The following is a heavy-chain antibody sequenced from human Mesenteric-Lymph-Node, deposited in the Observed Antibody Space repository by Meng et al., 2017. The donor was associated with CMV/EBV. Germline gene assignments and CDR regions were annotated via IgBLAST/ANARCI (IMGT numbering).Heavy chain of an antibody. D-gene: IGHD1-26*01. CDR3: AKGGIVGAPIGFDP. CDR1: GFSVSSSY. Sequence: GGSLRLSCAASGFSVSSSYMSWVRQAPGKGLEWVSVIYSGGSSTYYADPVKGRFTISRDNSKNTLHLQMNSLRAEDTAVYYCAKGGIVGAPIGFDPWGQGTLVTVSS. J-gene: IGHJ5*02. CDR2: IYSGGSST. V-gene: IGHV3-23*03.